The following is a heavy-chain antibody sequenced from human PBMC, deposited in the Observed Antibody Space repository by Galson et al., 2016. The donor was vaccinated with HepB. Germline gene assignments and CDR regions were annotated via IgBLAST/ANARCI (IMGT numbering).Heavy chain of an antibody. D-gene: IGHD3-10*01. J-gene: IGHJ3*02. CDR2: IYPGDSDT. Sequence: QSGAEVKKPGESLKISCEGSGYSFTSYWIGWVRQMPGKGLEWMGTIYPGDSDTRYSPSSQGQVTISADKSISAACLQWNSLKASDTAIYYCARRSSDAFDIWGQGTMVTVSS. CDR3: ARRSSDAFDI. V-gene: IGHV5-51*01. CDR1: GYSFTSYW.